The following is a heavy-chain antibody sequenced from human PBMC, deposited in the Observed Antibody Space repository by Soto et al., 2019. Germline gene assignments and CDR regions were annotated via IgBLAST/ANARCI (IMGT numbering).Heavy chain of an antibody. V-gene: IGHV3-66*01. J-gene: IGHJ4*02. CDR1: GCAVSSNY. CDR3: ARGWWADFDY. CDR2: IYSGVST. Sequence: EVQLVESGGGLVQPGGSLRLSCAASGCAVSSNYMNWVRQAPGKGLEWVSVIYSGVSTYYADSVKGRLTISRDNSKNTLYLQMNTLRAEDTAVYYCARGWWADFDYWGQGTLVTVSS. D-gene: IGHD2-15*01.